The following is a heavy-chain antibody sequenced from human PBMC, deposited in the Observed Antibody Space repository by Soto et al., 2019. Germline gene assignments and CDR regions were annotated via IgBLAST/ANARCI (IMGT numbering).Heavy chain of an antibody. D-gene: IGHD2-21*02. V-gene: IGHV4-4*02. J-gene: IGHJ5*02. CDR2: VYHTGDT. CDR1: GGTVASSHW. Sequence: QVQLQESGPRLVKPSGSLSLTCGVSGGTVASSHWWSWVGQSPGGGLEWIGNVYHTGDTNFNPSLQRRVTISVDKSNNQFSLRLNSLTAADTAVYFCAREIVTAGGNNYFDPWGPGTLVTVSS. CDR3: AREIVTAGGNNYFDP.